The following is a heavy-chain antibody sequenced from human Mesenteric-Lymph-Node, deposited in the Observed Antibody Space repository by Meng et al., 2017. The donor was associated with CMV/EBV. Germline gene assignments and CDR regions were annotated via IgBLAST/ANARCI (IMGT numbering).Heavy chain of an antibody. CDR3: VHSSTGWRADY. CDR1: GIPLTTTGGG. J-gene: IGHJ4*02. Sequence: SGPTLVIPTQTPTLTCTFPGIPLTTTGGGVGWIRQPPGKALEWLALILWNDDKRYSPSLKSRMTIIKDISKNQVVLTMINMDPVDTATYYCVHSSTGWRADYWGQGTLVTVSS. D-gene: IGHD6-19*01. V-gene: IGHV2-5*01. CDR2: ILWNDDK.